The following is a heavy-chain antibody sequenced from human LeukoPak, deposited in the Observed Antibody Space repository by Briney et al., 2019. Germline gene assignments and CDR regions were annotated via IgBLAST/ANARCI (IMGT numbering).Heavy chain of an antibody. Sequence: PSETLSLTCTVSGGSISSYYWSWIRQPPGKGLEWIGYIYYSGSTNYNPSLKSRVTISVDTSKNQFSLKLSSVTAADTAVYYCARDSTSNYDFWSGPYYMDVWGKGTTVTVSS. CDR1: GGSISSYY. CDR3: ARDSTSNYDFWSGPYYMDV. J-gene: IGHJ6*03. V-gene: IGHV4-59*01. CDR2: IYYSGST. D-gene: IGHD3-3*01.